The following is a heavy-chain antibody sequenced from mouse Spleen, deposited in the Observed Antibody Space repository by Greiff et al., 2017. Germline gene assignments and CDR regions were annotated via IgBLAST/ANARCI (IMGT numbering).Heavy chain of an antibody. CDR3: ARHGNGNYVYWYFDV. V-gene: IGHV5-9-3*01. CDR2: ISSGGGNT. J-gene: IGHJ1*01. Sequence: EVHLVESGGGLVKLGGSLKLSCAASGFTFSSYAMSWVRQTPEKRLEWVATISSGGGNTYYPDSVKGRFTISRDNAKNTLYLQMSSLKSEDTAMYYCARHGNGNYVYWYFDVWGAGTTVTVSS. CDR1: GFTFSSYA. D-gene: IGHD2-1*01.